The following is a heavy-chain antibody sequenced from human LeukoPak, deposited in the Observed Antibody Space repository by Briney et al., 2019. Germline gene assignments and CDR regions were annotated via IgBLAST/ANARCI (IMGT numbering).Heavy chain of an antibody. CDR3: ARLPPPYYYDSSGYIPPDY. Sequence: GGSLRLSCAASGSTFSSYAMSWVRQAPGKGLEWVSAISGSGGSTYYADSVKGRFTISRDNSKNTLYLQMNSLRAEDTAVYYCARLPPPYYYDSSGYIPPDYWGQGTLVTVSS. D-gene: IGHD3-22*01. V-gene: IGHV3-23*01. CDR2: ISGSGGST. CDR1: GSTFSSYA. J-gene: IGHJ4*02.